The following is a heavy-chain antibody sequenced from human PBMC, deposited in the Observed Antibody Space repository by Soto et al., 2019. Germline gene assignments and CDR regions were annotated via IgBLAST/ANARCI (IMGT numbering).Heavy chain of an antibody. V-gene: IGHV3-7*05. CDR2: IKYDGTEK. Sequence: EVQVVDSGGGLVQPGGSLRLSCAASGFIFTNYWMSWVRQAPGKGLEWVASIKYDGTEKYYVDPVKGRFTISRDNAKNSVYLQMNSLRAEDTAVYYCARVRSYDRNFDYWGQGTLVTVSS. J-gene: IGHJ4*02. CDR3: ARVRSYDRNFDY. CDR1: GFIFTNYW. D-gene: IGHD3-16*01.